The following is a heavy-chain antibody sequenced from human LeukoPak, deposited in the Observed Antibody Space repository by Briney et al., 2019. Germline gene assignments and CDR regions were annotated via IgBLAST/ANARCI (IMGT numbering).Heavy chain of an antibody. Sequence: GASVKVSCKASGYTFTSYAMHWVRQAPGQRLEWMGWINAGNGNTKYSQEFQGRVTITRDTSASTAYMELRSLRSDDTAVYYCARDRIDDAFGIWGQGTMVTVSS. J-gene: IGHJ3*02. CDR1: GYTFTSYA. CDR2: INAGNGNT. D-gene: IGHD2/OR15-2a*01. CDR3: ARDRIDDAFGI. V-gene: IGHV1-3*01.